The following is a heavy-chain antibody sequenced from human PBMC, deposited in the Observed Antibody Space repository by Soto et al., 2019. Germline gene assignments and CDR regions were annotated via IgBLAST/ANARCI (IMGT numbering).Heavy chain of an antibody. CDR2: INPNRGGT. J-gene: IGHJ3*01. Sequence: QVQLVQSGAEVKKPGALVKVSCEASGYTFTNYYIHWVRQARGQGLEWMGWINPNRGGTNFAQKFQRKGSLTRDTAITQAYMELNRLTSYDTAVYYCARDLGYGGNSGAFDVWGQGTMITVSS. V-gene: IGHV1-2*02. CDR1: GYTFTNYY. D-gene: IGHD4-17*01. CDR3: ARDLGYGGNSGAFDV.